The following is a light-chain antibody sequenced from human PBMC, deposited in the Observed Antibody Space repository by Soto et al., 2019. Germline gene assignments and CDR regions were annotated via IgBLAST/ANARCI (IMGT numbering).Light chain of an antibody. CDR3: QQYDSSTIT. CDR1: QSVSSSY. CDR2: GAS. V-gene: IGKV3-20*01. J-gene: IGKJ5*01. Sequence: EIVLTQSPGTLSLSPGERATLSCRASQSVSSSYLAWYRQKPVQAPILLIYGASRRATGIQDRFSGSGSGTDFTLTISRLEPEDFAVYDCQQYDSSTITFGQGTRLE.